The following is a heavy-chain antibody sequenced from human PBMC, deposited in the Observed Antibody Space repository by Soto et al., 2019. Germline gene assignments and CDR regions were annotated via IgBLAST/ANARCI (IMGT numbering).Heavy chain of an antibody. CDR3: AKAPSQDYAFDI. J-gene: IGHJ3*02. CDR1: GFTFSSYG. Sequence: QVQLVESGGGVVQPGRSLRLSCAASGFTFSSYGMHWVRQAPGKGLEWVAVISYDGSNKYYADSVKGRFTISRDNSKNTLYLQMNSLRGEDTAVYYCAKAPSQDYAFDIWGQGTMVTVSP. V-gene: IGHV3-30*18. CDR2: ISYDGSNK. D-gene: IGHD2-15*01.